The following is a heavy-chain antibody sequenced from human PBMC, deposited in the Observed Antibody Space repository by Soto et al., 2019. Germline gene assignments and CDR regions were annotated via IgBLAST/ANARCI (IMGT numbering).Heavy chain of an antibody. D-gene: IGHD1-1*01. CDR1: GFTLSRYG. CDR3: ARGAEHQLLSRDYFYGMDV. Sequence: QVQLVESGGGVVQPGRSLRLSCAASGFTLSRYGMHWVRQAPGKGLEWVAVISFEGNTQYYADSVKGRFTISRDNSKDILSLPINSLRPADTAVYYCARGAEHQLLSRDYFYGMDVWGQGTTVAVSS. J-gene: IGHJ6*02. V-gene: IGHV3-30*13. CDR2: ISFEGNTQ.